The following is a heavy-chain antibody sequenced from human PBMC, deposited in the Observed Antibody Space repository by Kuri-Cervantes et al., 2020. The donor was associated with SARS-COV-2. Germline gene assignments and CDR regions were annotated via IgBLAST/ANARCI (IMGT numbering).Heavy chain of an antibody. Sequence: GESLKISCAASGFTFSSYAMHWVRQAPGKGLEWVAVISYDGSNKYYADSVKGRFTISRDNSKNTLYLQMNSLRAEDTAVYYCATDVHLAVGATYYYYYGMDVWGQGTTVTVSS. D-gene: IGHD1-26*01. CDR1: GFTFSSYA. CDR2: ISYDGSNK. CDR3: ATDVHLAVGATYYYYYGMDV. V-gene: IGHV3-30*01. J-gene: IGHJ6*02.